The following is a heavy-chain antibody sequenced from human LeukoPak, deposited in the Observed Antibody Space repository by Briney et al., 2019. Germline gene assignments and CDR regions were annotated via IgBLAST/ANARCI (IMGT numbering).Heavy chain of an antibody. V-gene: IGHV1-2*02. CDR2: IKPSSGGT. Sequence: ATVKVSCKASGYTFTGYYIHWVRQAPGQGLEWMGWIKPSSGGTNYAQNFQGRVTMTRDTSINTAYMELSRLRSDDTAVYYCARDLMVRGPMDVWGKGTTVTVSS. J-gene: IGHJ6*03. CDR1: GYTFTGYY. D-gene: IGHD3-10*01. CDR3: ARDLMVRGPMDV.